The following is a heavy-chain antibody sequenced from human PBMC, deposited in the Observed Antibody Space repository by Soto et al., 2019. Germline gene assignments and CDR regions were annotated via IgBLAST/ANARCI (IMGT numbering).Heavy chain of an antibody. V-gene: IGHV5-10-1*01. D-gene: IGHD1-1*01. Sequence: RGESLKISCKGSGYNFASHWISWVRQMPGKGLEWMGRIDPSGSYTNYSPSFQGHVTISADASINSAYLQWSSLKASDTAMYFCTREDYNWNWFDSWGQGTLVTVSS. CDR3: TREDYNWNWFDS. J-gene: IGHJ5*01. CDR1: GYNFASHW. CDR2: IDPSGSYT.